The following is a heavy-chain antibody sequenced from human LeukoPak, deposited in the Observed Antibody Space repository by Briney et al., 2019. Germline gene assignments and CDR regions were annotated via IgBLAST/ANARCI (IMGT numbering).Heavy chain of an antibody. CDR2: TSYDGRNN. CDR3: ARVRSGWFDP. J-gene: IGHJ5*02. Sequence: GGSLRLSCAASGFTFINHAIHWVRQTPGKGLEWLAITSYDGRNNYYAKSVKGRFTISRDNSKNTLYLQMNSLRAEDTAVYYCARVRSGWFDPWGQGTLVTVSS. CDR1: GFTFINHA. V-gene: IGHV3-30*04.